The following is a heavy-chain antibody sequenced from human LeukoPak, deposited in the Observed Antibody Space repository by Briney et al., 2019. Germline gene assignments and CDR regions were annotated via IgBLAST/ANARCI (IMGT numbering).Heavy chain of an antibody. CDR3: ARLEALYDYVWGSWDY. J-gene: IGHJ4*02. CDR1: GYTFTSYG. CDR2: ISAYNGNT. V-gene: IGHV1-18*01. Sequence: ASVKVSCKASGYTFTSYGISWVRQAPGQGLEWMGWISAYNGNTNYAQKLQGRVTMTTDTSTSTAYMELRSLRSDDTAVYYCARLEALYDYVWGSWDYWSQGTLVTVSS. D-gene: IGHD3-16*01.